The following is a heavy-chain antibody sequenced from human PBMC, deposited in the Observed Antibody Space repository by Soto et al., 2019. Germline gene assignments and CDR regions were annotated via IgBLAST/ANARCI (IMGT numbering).Heavy chain of an antibody. D-gene: IGHD6-13*01. J-gene: IGHJ4*02. CDR3: SRGSRRTFDY. CDR2: ISSGGSFI. Sequence: EVQLVESGGGLVKPGGSLRLSCAASGFTFSDFTMNWVRQAPGQGLQWVSSISSGGSFISYADSLRGRFTISRDNAKNSLYLQEYSLRAEDTAVFFCSRGSRRTFDYGGQWTLVTVSS. CDR1: GFTFSDFT. V-gene: IGHV3-21*01.